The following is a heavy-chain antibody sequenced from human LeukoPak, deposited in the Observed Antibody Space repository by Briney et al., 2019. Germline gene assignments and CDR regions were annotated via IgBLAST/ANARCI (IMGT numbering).Heavy chain of an antibody. CDR3: ARSYYDFWCGSPMDV. D-gene: IGHD3-3*01. V-gene: IGHV3-30*04. CDR1: GFTFSSYA. J-gene: IGHJ6*02. CDR2: ISYDGSNK. Sequence: GGSLRLSCAASGFTFSSYAMHWVRQAPGKGLEWVAVISYDGSNKYYADSVEGRFTISRDNSKNTLYLQMNSLRAEDTAVYYCARSYYDFWCGSPMDVWGQGTTVTVSS.